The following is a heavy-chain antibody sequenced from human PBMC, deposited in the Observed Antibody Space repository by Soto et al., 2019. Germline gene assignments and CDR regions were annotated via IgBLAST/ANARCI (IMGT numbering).Heavy chain of an antibody. CDR3: AEDFGVVVAADLYYYYYGMDV. D-gene: IGHD2-15*01. CDR2: ISYDGSNK. V-gene: IGHV3-30*18. CDR1: GFTFSSYG. J-gene: IGHJ6*02. Sequence: GGSLRLSCAASGFTFSSYGMHWVRQAPGKGLEWVAVISYDGSNKYYADSVKGRFTISRDNSKNTLYLQMNSLRAEDTAVYYCAEDFGVVVAADLYYYYYGMDVWGQGTTVTVSS.